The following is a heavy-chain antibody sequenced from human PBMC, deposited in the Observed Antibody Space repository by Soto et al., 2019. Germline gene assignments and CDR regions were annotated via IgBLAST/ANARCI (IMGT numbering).Heavy chain of an antibody. CDR3: ANGKPAIRGRVGFPNY. V-gene: IGHV3-30*18. CDR1: GFTFSSYG. D-gene: IGHD2-15*01. CDR2: ISYDGSNK. Sequence: QVQLVESGGGVVQPGRSLRLSCAASGFTFSSYGMHWVRQAPGKGLEWVAVISYDGSNKYYADSVKGRFTISRDNSKNTLYLQMNSLRAEDTAVYYCANGKPAIRGRVGFPNYWGQGTLVTVSS. J-gene: IGHJ4*02.